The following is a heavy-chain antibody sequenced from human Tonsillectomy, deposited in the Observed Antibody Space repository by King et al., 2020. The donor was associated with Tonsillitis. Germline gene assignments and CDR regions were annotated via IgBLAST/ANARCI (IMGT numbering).Heavy chain of an antibody. V-gene: IGHV3-21*01. CDR1: GFTFSSFG. D-gene: IGHD2-21*01. Sequence: VQLVESGGGLVKPGGSLRLSCAASGFTFSSFGMNWVRRAPGKGLEWVSSISSSSSYIYYADSVKVRFTSSRDNAKNSLYLQMNSLRAEDTALYYCARDVDRSDSWGQGTLVTVSS. J-gene: IGHJ5*01. CDR2: ISSSSSYI. CDR3: ARDVDRSDS.